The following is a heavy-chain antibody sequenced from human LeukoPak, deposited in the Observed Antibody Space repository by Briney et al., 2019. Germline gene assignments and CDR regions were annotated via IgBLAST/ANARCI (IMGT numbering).Heavy chain of an antibody. CDR1: GFTFSSYA. J-gene: IGHJ4*02. CDR2: ISYDGSNK. Sequence: GGSLRLSCAASGFTFSSYAMHWVRQAPGKGLEWVAIISYDGSNKDYADSAKGRFTISRDNSKNTLNLQMNSLRGEDTAVYYCARDSDNWNYDFWGQGTLVAVSS. CDR3: ARDSDNWNYDF. D-gene: IGHD1-7*01. V-gene: IGHV3-30*04.